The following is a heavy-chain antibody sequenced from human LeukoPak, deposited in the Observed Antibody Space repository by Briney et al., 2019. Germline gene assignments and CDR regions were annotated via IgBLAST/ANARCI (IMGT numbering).Heavy chain of an antibody. Sequence: ASVKFSCKASGYTFTGYYIHWVRQAPGQGLEWMGRINPNSGGTNYAQKFQGRVTMTRDTSISTAYMELSRLRSDDTAVYYCARINSGSYWGHDAFDMWGQGTMVTVSS. CDR3: ARINSGSYWGHDAFDM. CDR2: INPNSGGT. D-gene: IGHD1-26*01. J-gene: IGHJ3*02. V-gene: IGHV1-2*06. CDR1: GYTFTGYY.